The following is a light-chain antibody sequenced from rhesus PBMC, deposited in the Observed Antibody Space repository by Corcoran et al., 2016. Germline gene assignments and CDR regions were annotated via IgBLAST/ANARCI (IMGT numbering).Light chain of an antibody. Sequence: AIQMTQSPSSLSASVGDTVTITCRASQSIGSHLAWYQQKPGKVPKLLISAASTLQSEVPSRFSGSGSGTDFTLTISSLQPEDVATYYCQKCDSAPWTFGQGTKVEIK. CDR3: QKCDSAPWT. CDR2: AAS. CDR1: QSIGSH. V-gene: IGKV1-59*02. J-gene: IGKJ1*01.